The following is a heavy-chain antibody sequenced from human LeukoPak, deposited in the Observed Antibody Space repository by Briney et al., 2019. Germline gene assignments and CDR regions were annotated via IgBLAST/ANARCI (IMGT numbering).Heavy chain of an antibody. V-gene: IGHV3-74*01. CDR2: VNSDGSST. Sequence: GGSLRLSCAASGFTFSSYWMHWVRQTPEKGLVWVSRVNSDGSSTTYADSVKGRFTISRDNAKNTLYLQMSSLRAEDTAVYYCARNPTSKTMSRDSFDIWGQGTFVTVSS. J-gene: IGHJ3*02. CDR1: GFTFSSYW. D-gene: IGHD3-10*02. CDR3: ARNPTSKTMSRDSFDI.